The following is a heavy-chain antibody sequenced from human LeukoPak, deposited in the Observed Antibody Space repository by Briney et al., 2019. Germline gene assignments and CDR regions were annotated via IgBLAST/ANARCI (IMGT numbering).Heavy chain of an antibody. D-gene: IGHD1-1*01. J-gene: IGHJ6*02. Sequence: SETLSLTRNVSGGSINYYYWSWIRQPPAKGLEWIGHIYYTGSTNYNPSLKSRVTISIDTSKNQFSLKLTSVTATDTAVYFCARYQPTGSSLDVWGQGTTVTVSS. CDR1: GGSINYYY. CDR3: ARYQPTGSSLDV. V-gene: IGHV4-59*13. CDR2: IYYTGST.